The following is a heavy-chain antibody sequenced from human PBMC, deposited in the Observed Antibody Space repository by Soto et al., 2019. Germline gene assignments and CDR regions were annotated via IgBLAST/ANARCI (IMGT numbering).Heavy chain of an antibody. J-gene: IGHJ4*02. CDR3: ARHDSSAWYKVDY. CDR1: GGSMSSYY. V-gene: IGHV4-59*01. D-gene: IGHD6-13*01. CDR2: IYYSGST. Sequence: SETLSLTCTVSGGSMSSYYWSWIRQPPGKGLEWIGYIYYSGSTNYNPSLKSRVTISVDTSKNQLSLKLSSVTAADTAVYYCARHDSSAWYKVDYWGQGTLVTVSS.